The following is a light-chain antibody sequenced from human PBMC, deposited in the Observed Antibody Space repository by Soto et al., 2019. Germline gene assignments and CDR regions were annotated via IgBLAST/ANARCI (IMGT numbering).Light chain of an antibody. CDR1: QSISTW. Sequence: MTQSPASVSVSPGDRATLTCRASQSISTWVAWDQQKDGKAPRLVIYGASTRPSGIPARFSGSGSGTDFTLTISSLQSEDFAGYYCQQHNVLPWTFGQGTKVDIK. CDR2: GAS. V-gene: IGKV3-15*01. J-gene: IGKJ1*01. CDR3: QQHNVLPWT.